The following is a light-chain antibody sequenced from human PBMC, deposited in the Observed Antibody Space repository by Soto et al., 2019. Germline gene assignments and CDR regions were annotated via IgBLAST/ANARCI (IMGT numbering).Light chain of an antibody. CDR3: QQYNNWPLT. CDR2: GAS. V-gene: IGKV3-20*01. J-gene: IGKJ4*01. Sequence: EIVLTQSPGTLSLSPGERATLSCRASQSVSSSYLAWYQQKPGQAPRLLIYGASNRAAGIPVRFSGSRSGTDFTFTISRLEPEDFAVYYCQQYNNWPLTFGGGTKVEIK. CDR1: QSVSSSY.